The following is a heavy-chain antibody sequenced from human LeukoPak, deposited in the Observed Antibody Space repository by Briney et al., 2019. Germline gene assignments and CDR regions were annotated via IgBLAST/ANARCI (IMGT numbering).Heavy chain of an antibody. J-gene: IGHJ4*02. V-gene: IGHV3-23*01. D-gene: IGHD2-2*01. CDR1: GFTFSSYA. Sequence: GGSLRLSCAASGFTFSSYAMSWVRQAPGKGLEWVSAISGSGGSTYYADSVKGRFTISRDSSKNTLYLQMNSLRAEDTAVYYCAKLVVLPAAGSRFDYWGQGTLVTVSS. CDR3: AKLVVLPAAGSRFDY. CDR2: ISGSGGST.